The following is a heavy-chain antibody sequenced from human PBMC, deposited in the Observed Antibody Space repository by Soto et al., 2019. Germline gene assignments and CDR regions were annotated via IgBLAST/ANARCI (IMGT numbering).Heavy chain of an antibody. J-gene: IGHJ4*02. CDR3: VRDRVDTMSTRFDS. CDR1: GFTFSSHS. CDR2: LSNDGNNE. Sequence: QVQLVESGGGVVQPGRSLRLSCAASGFTFSSHSMHWVRQAPGKGLEWVTLLSNDGNNEYYSDSVQGRFTISRDNSKNMLYLQMNSLRPADTAIYYCVRDRVDTMSTRFDSWGQGTLVIVAS. D-gene: IGHD3-9*01. V-gene: IGHV3-30-3*01.